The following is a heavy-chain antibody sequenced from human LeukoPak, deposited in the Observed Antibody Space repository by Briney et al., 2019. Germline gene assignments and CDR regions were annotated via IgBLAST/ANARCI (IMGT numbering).Heavy chain of an antibody. J-gene: IGHJ5*02. CDR3: ARVDTAMNWFDP. CDR2: IYYSGST. V-gene: IGHV4-59*01. Sequence: SETLSLTCSVSGGSISSYYWTWIRQPPGKGLEWIGYIYYSGSTNYNPSLKSRVTISVDTSTNQFSLKLSSVTAADTAVYYCARVDTAMNWFDPWGQGTLVTVSS. D-gene: IGHD5-18*01. CDR1: GGSISSYY.